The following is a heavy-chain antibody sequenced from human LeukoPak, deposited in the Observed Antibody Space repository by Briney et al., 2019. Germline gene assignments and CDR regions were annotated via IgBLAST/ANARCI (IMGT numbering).Heavy chain of an antibody. V-gene: IGHV3-9*01. CDR3: TKDKAFGESSYWMDV. D-gene: IGHD3-10*01. Sequence: GGSLRFSCAASGFTFDDYAMHWVRQAPGKGLEWVSGISWNSGSIGYADSVKGRFTISRDNAKNSLYLQMNSLRAEDTALYYCTKDKAFGESSYWMDVWGQGTTVTVSS. CDR1: GFTFDDYA. CDR2: ISWNSGSI. J-gene: IGHJ6*02.